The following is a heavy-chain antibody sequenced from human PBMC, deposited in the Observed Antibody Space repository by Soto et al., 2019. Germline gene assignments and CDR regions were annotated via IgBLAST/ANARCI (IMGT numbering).Heavy chain of an antibody. V-gene: IGHV1-18*04. J-gene: IGHJ5*02. CDR1: GYIFSSYG. D-gene: IGHD3-3*01. CDR3: SRDRLPGTVYSDLGGGGSRWFGT. Sequence: QVHLVQSGPEVKKPGASVRVSCKASGYIFSSYGISWVRQAPGQGLEWMGGISGYNGATHNAQKFQDRVTLTTDTATTRAHMESRSLRSDDPAVYFCSRDRLPGTVYSDLGGGGSRWFGTWGQGTRVTVSS. CDR2: ISGYNGAT.